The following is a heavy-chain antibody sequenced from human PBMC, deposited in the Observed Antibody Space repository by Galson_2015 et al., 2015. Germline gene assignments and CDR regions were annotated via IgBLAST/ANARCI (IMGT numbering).Heavy chain of an antibody. Sequence: SLRLSCAASGFIFSSYWMSWVRQAPGKGLEWVANIKQDGSEKYYVDSVKGRFTISRDNAKNSLYLQMNSLRAEDTAVYYCARDRECSDFWIGMDVSGHGTAGTVAS. D-gene: IGHD3-3*01. CDR2: IKQDGSEK. J-gene: IGHJ6*02. V-gene: IGHV3-7*03. CDR1: GFIFSSYW. CDR3: ARDRECSDFWIGMDV.